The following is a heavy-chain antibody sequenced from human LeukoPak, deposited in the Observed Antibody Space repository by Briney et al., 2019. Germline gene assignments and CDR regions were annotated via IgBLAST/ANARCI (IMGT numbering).Heavy chain of an antibody. J-gene: IGHJ6*03. CDR1: GGSISSYY. CDR3: ARSVRGAMSGYYYYMDV. V-gene: IGHV4-4*07. D-gene: IGHD3-10*01. CDR2: IYTSGST. Sequence: SETLSLTCTVSGGSISSYYWSWIRQPAGKGLEWIGRIYTSGSTNYNPSLKSRVTISVDTSKNQFSLKLSSVTAADTAVYYCARSVRGAMSGYYYYMDVRGKGTTVTISS.